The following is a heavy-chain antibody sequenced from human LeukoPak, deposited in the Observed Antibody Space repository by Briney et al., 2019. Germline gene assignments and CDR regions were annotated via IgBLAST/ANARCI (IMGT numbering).Heavy chain of an antibody. J-gene: IGHJ4*02. D-gene: IGHD3-3*01. CDR2: IRSKTYGGTM. Sequence: PLRSLRVSCTTPGFSFGDYVLSWFRQGPGKGLQWVGFIRSKTYGGTMEYAASVKGRFTISRDDSKSIAYLQMNSLKTEDTAVYYCARAPYYDFIMDYWGQGTLVTVSS. CDR1: GFSFGDYV. V-gene: IGHV3-49*03. CDR3: ARAPYYDFIMDY.